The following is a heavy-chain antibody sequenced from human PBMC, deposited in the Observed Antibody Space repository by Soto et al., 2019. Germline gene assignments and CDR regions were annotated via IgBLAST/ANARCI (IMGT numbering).Heavy chain of an antibody. Sequence: QVQLVQSGAEVKQPGSSVKVSCKTSGGTFSTYAIYWVRQAPGQGLEWMGAIIPLLGTADYAQKFQGSVTITADESTSTASMELSSLRSEDTAVYYCARPKGSYSSGYYYFDYWGQGTLVTVSS. CDR2: IIPLLGTA. CDR3: ARPKGSYSSGYYYFDY. CDR1: GGTFSTYA. D-gene: IGHD6-19*01. J-gene: IGHJ4*02. V-gene: IGHV1-69*01.